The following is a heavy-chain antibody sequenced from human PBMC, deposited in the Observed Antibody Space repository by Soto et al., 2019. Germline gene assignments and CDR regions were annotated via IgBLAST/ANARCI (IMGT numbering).Heavy chain of an antibody. CDR2: KWNDGSNE. V-gene: IGHV3-33*01. CDR1: GFNFSSYG. D-gene: IGHD1-26*01. CDR3: ARDQTDSGSHSDS. Sequence: QVQLVESGGGVVQPGGSLRLSCEASGFNFSSYGIHWVRQAPGKGLEWVAIKWNDGSNEYYADSVKGRFTISRDNSKNTVYLQVSQLRAEDAAVYFCARDQTDSGSHSDSWGQGTLVTVSS. J-gene: IGHJ4*02.